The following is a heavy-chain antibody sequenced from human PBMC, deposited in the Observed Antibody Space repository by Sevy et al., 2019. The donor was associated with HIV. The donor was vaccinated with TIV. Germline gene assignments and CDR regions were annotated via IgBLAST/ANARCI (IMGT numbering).Heavy chain of an antibody. CDR2: ISFDGTDK. CDR3: VRETTMLPRGAFDF. Sequence: GGSLRLSCAASGFTFSSYPMHWVRQAPGKGLEWVSFISFDGTDKYYADSVKGRFTITSDNSKNTSFLQMNSLRAEDTAFYYCVRETTMLPRGAFDFWGQGTMVTVSS. V-gene: IGHV3-30-3*01. D-gene: IGHD3-10*01. CDR1: GFTFSSYP. J-gene: IGHJ3*01.